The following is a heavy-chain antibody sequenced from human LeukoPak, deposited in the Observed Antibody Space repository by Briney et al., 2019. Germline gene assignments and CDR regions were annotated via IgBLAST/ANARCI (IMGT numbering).Heavy chain of an antibody. D-gene: IGHD5-18*01. J-gene: IGHJ4*02. V-gene: IGHV4-4*07. Sequence: SETLSLTCTVSGYSISSGYYWNWIRQPAGKGLEWIGHIYTSGSTNYNPALKSRVSMSLDTSKNQFSLKLSSVTAADTAVYYCASSVDTAMVGVYWGQGTLVTVSS. CDR3: ASSVDTAMVGVY. CDR2: IYTSGST. CDR1: GYSISSGYY.